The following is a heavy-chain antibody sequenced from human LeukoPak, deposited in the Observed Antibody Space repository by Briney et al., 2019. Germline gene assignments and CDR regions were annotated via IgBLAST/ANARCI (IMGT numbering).Heavy chain of an antibody. J-gene: IGHJ4*02. CDR2: ISVSGGST. V-gene: IGHV3-23*01. D-gene: IGHD3-16*01. CDR1: GFTLGSNA. CDR3: AKGRGVGGVLKRSFAS. Sequence: GGSLRLSCAASGFTLGSNAMSGVRQAPGKGLEWVSTISVSGGSTYYADSVKGHFTISRDNSKNTLYLQLSRLRAEHTAVYYCAKGRGVGGVLKRSFASGGKGTLVTVSS.